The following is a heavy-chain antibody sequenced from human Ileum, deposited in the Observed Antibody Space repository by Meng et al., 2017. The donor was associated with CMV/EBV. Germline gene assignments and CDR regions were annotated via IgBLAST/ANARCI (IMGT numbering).Heavy chain of an antibody. J-gene: IGHJ4*02. Sequence: LEWPGPGLCKPSATLSLRCTVSGGSFSDYYWNWIRQPAGQGLEWIGRIHSNGATDYNPSLQSRVTMSVDSSKNEFFLSLSFVTAADTAIYYCARRRGPRGYIDYWGQGILVTVSS. CDR2: IHSNGAT. D-gene: IGHD3-10*01. CDR3: ARRRGPRGYIDY. CDR1: GGSFSDYY. V-gene: IGHV4-4*07.